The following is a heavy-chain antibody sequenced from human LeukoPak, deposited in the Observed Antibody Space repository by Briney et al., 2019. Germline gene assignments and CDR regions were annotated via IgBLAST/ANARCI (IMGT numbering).Heavy chain of an antibody. CDR2: IYRGGNT. J-gene: IGHJ6*02. CDR1: GFTVSGHP. D-gene: IGHD2-8*01. CDR3: ARMVYYYYYGMDV. V-gene: IGHV3-53*01. Sequence: GGSLRLSCAASGFTVSGHPMSWVRQAPGKGLEWVSVIYRGGNTYYADSVKGRFTISTDNSKNTLYLQMNSLRAEDTAVYYCARMVYYYYYGMDVWGQGTTVTVSS.